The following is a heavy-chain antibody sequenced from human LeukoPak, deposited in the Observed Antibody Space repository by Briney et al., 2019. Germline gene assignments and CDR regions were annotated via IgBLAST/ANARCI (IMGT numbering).Heavy chain of an antibody. CDR3: ARGGDYRFDY. Sequence: SETLSLTCAVSGGSISSGSWWGWIRQPPGKGLEWIGEIHHSGSTNYNPSLKSRVTLSVDKSKNQLSLRLTSVTAADTAVYYCARGGDYRFDYWGQGTLVTVSS. CDR1: GGSISSGSW. V-gene: IGHV4-4*02. CDR2: IHHSGST. J-gene: IGHJ4*02. D-gene: IGHD4-17*01.